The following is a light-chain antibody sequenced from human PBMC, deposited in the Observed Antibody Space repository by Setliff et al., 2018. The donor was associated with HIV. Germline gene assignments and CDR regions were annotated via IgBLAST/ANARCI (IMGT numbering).Light chain of an antibody. J-gene: IGLJ1*01. Sequence: QSVLTQPPSVSGAPGQRVTISCTGKSSNIGAGFDVHWYQQFPGTAPKLLIYANRNRPSGVPDRFSGSKSGTSASLAITGLQAEDEADYFCQSYDSSLSGYVFGTGTKVTVL. CDR2: ANR. V-gene: IGLV1-40*01. CDR1: SSNIGAGFD. CDR3: QSYDSSLSGYV.